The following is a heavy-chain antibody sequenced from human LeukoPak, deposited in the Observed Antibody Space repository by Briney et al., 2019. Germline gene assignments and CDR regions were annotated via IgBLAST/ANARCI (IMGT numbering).Heavy chain of an antibody. J-gene: IGHJ4*02. CDR1: GFTFSSYA. D-gene: IGHD3-3*01. CDR2: ISYDGSNK. Sequence: GGSLRLSCAASGFTFSSYAMHWVRQAPGKGLEWVAVISYDGSNKYYADSVKGRFTISRDNSKNTLYLQMNSLRTEDTAVYYCAKLSYDFWSAYSDWGQGTLVTVSS. CDR3: AKLSYDFWSAYSD. V-gene: IGHV3-30-3*02.